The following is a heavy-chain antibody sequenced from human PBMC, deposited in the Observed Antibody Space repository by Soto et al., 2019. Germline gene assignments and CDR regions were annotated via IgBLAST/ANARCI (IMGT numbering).Heavy chain of an antibody. D-gene: IGHD2-21*02. CDR1: VLTFSTYY. CDR3: TRDLAPGIPRGLDV. CDR2: IRNRANAYTT. J-gene: IGHJ6*02. Sequence: GGSLTLFCQTSVLTFSTYYMDLVPQALGKGLEWVGRIRNRANAYTTEYAASVKGRFTISGDESKNSLYLQMNSLKTDDTAVYFCTRDLAPGIPRGLDVWGQGITVTVSS. V-gene: IGHV3-72*01.